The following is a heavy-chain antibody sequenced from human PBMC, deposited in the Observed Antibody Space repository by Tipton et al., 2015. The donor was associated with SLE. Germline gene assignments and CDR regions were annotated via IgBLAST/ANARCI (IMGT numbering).Heavy chain of an antibody. V-gene: IGHV4-59*11. Sequence: GLVKPSETLSLTCSVAGLSMTTRPWWTWIRQPPGKRLEWIGYIHHSGGPNYSPSLKSRVTMSVDTSNSQFSLKLFSVTSADTAVYYCARERYGVVDYWGQGTLVTVSS. D-gene: IGHD3-10*01. CDR2: IHHSGGP. CDR3: ARERYGVVDY. J-gene: IGHJ4*02. CDR1: GLSMTTRPW.